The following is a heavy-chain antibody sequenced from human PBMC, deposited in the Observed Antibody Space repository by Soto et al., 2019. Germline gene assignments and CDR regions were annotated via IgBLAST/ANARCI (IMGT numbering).Heavy chain of an antibody. J-gene: IGHJ4*02. CDR2: ISAYNGNT. V-gene: IGHV1-18*04. CDR3: ARSSTYSGSDY. Sequence: ASVKVSCKDSGFNFTSYGIRWVRQAPGQGLEWMGWISAYNGNTNYAQKLQGRVTMTTDTSTSTAYMELRSLRSDDTAVYYCARSSTYSGSDYWGQGTLVTVSS. CDR1: GFNFTSYG. D-gene: IGHD1-26*01.